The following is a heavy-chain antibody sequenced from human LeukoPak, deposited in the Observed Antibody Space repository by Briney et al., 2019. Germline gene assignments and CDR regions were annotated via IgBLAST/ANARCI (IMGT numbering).Heavy chain of an antibody. CDR1: GYTFNSHG. Sequence: ASVKVSCKASGYTFNSHGISWVRQAPGQGLEWMGWISAYNGDTNYAQKFQGRVTLTSDRTTSTAYLELRSLRSDDTAVYYCARDPSNTSGWKTWFDPWGQGTLVTVSS. V-gene: IGHV1-18*04. CDR2: ISAYNGDT. J-gene: IGHJ5*02. D-gene: IGHD6-19*01. CDR3: ARDPSNTSGWKTWFDP.